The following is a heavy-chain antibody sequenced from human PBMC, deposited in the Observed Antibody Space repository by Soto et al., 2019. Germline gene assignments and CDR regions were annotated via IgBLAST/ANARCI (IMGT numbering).Heavy chain of an antibody. CDR2: IGTAGET. V-gene: IGHV3-13*01. J-gene: IGHJ4*02. D-gene: IGHD2-2*01. CDR1: GFTFSGFD. Sequence: EVQLVESGGNWVQPGGSLRLSCEASGFTFSGFDIHWVRQPTGKGLEWVSSIGTAGETYYAVSVKGRFTISRDNAKNSLSLQMNSLRAGDMAVYFCAKSQEISTHFCDSWGQGTQVTVS. CDR3: AKSQEISTHFCDS.